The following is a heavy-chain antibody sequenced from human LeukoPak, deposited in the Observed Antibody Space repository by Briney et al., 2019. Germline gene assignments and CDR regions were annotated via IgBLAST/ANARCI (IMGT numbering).Heavy chain of an antibody. V-gene: IGHV3-33*01. CDR3: ARGVQLWLLGY. D-gene: IGHD5-18*01. J-gene: IGHJ4*02. Sequence: GGSLRLSCAAPGFTFSSYGMHWVRHAPRKGLEWGAGIWYDGSNKYYADSVKGRFTISRDNSKNTLYLQMNSLRAEDTAVYYCARGVQLWLLGYWGQGTLVTVSS. CDR1: GFTFSSYG. CDR2: IWYDGSNK.